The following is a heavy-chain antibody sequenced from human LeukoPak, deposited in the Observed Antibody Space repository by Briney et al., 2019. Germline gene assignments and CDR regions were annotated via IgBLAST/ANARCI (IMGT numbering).Heavy chain of an antibody. CDR2: IGASGDPT. V-gene: IGHV3-23*01. CDR1: GFSFSSYA. D-gene: IGHD1/OR15-1a*01. Sequence: GGSLRLSCAASGFSFSSYAMRWVRQAPGKGLEWVSGIGASGDPTYYTDSVKGRFTISRDNSKNTLYLQMNSLRPEDTAVYYCAKDLHGTVPDYFDCWGQGNLVTVSS. J-gene: IGHJ4*02. CDR3: AKDLHGTVPDYFDC.